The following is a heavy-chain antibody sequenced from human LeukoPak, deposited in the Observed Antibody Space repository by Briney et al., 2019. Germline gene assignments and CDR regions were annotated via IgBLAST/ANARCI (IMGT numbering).Heavy chain of an antibody. J-gene: IGHJ3*02. CDR2: IYYSGST. CDR1: GGSISSYY. V-gene: IGHV4-59*08. CDR3: ARHLGTLQRYFSKAQDAFDI. D-gene: IGHD3-9*01. Sequence: SETLSLTCTVSGGSISSYYWSWIRQPPGKGLEWIGYIYYSGSTNYNPSLKSRVTISVDTSKNQFSLKLSSVTAADTAVYYCARHLGTLQRYFSKAQDAFDIWGQGTMVTVSS.